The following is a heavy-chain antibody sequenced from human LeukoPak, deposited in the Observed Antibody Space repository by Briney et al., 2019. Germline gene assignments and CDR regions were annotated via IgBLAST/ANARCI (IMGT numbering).Heavy chain of an antibody. Sequence: ASVKVSCKASGYTFTGYYMHWVRQAPGQGLEWMGWINPNSGGTNYAQKFQGRVTMTRDTSISTDYMELSRLRSDDTAVYYCARGRRYYDILTGYYPGHLDDYWGQGTLVTVSS. J-gene: IGHJ4*02. D-gene: IGHD3-9*01. CDR2: INPNSGGT. CDR1: GYTFTGYY. CDR3: ARGRRYYDILTGYYPGHLDDY. V-gene: IGHV1-2*02.